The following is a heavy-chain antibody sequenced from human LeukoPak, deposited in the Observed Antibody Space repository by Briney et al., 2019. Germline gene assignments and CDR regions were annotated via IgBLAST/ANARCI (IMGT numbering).Heavy chain of an antibody. Sequence: GGSLRLSCAASGFTFSSYAMSWVRQAPGKGLEWVSGISWNSGYTGYADSLKGRFTISRDNARNSLYLQMNSLRAEDTALYYCAKDIRSSWYVAGMDVWGQGTTVTVSS. J-gene: IGHJ6*02. V-gene: IGHV3-9*01. D-gene: IGHD6-13*01. CDR1: GFTFSSYA. CDR2: ISWNSGYT. CDR3: AKDIRSSWYVAGMDV.